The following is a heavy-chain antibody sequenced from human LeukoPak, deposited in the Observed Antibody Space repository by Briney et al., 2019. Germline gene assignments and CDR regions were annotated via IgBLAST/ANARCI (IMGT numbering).Heavy chain of an antibody. D-gene: IGHD3-9*01. J-gene: IGHJ4*02. CDR2: INHSGST. V-gene: IGHV4-34*01. CDR1: GGSFSGYY. CDR3: ARGGILTGYYNRRQYYFDY. Sequence: SETLSLTCAVYGGSFSGYYWSWIRQPPGKGLEWIGEINHSGSTNYNPSLESRVTISVDTSKNQFSLKLSSVTAADTAVYYCARGGILTGYYNRRQYYFDYWGQGTLVTVSS.